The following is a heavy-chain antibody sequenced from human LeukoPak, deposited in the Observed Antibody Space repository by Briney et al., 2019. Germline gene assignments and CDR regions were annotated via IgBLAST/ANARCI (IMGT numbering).Heavy chain of an antibody. V-gene: IGHV4-34*01. J-gene: IGHJ4*02. CDR2: INHSGST. CDR3: ARSRGDSSGYYYFDY. Sequence: SETLSLTCAVYGGSFSGYYWSWIRQPPGKGLEWIGEINHSGSTNYNPSLKSRVTISVDTSRNQFSLKLSSVTAADTAVYYCARSRGDSSGYYYFDYWGQGTLVTVSS. D-gene: IGHD3-22*01. CDR1: GGSFSGYY.